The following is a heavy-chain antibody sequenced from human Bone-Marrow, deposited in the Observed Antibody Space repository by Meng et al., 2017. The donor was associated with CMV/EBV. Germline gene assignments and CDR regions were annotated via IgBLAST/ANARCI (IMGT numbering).Heavy chain of an antibody. D-gene: IGHD6-13*01. J-gene: IGHJ4*02. Sequence: GESLKISCAASGFTFSSYAMHWVRQAPGKGLEWVAVISYDGSNKYYADSVKGRFTISRDNSKNTLYLQMNSLRAEDTAVYYCAREEMGSSWYHSFGLGGIFDYWGQGTRVTVSS. CDR2: ISYDGSNK. V-gene: IGHV3-30*04. CDR3: AREEMGSSWYHSFGLGGIFDY. CDR1: GFTFSSYA.